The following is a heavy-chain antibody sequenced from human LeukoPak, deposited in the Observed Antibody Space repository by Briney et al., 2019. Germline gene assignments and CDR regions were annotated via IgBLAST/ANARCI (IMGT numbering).Heavy chain of an antibody. Sequence: PSETLSLTCTVSGGSLSSNNYFWGWIRQPPGKGLEWIGSIYDSGSTYYNPSLKSRVTISVDTSKNQFSLKLSSVTAADTAVYYCARGVGDYSNYWVAYWGQGTLVTVSS. V-gene: IGHV4-39*07. J-gene: IGHJ4*02. CDR1: GGSLSSNNYF. CDR2: IYDSGST. CDR3: ARGVGDYSNYWVAY. D-gene: IGHD4-11*01.